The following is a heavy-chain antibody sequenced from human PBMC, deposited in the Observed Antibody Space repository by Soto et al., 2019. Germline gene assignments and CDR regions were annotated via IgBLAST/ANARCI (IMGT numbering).Heavy chain of an antibody. CDR1: GASFSGYY. V-gene: IGHV4-34*01. CDR2: INHSGST. J-gene: IGHJ5*02. Sequence: ETLSLTCAVYGASFSGYYWSWIRQPPGKGLEWIGEINHSGSTNYNPSLKSRVTISVDTSKNQFSLKLSSVTAADTAVYYCARFLPAARKTRGYSYGPSWFXPWGQGTLVTVSS. CDR3: ARFLPAARKTRGYSYGPSWFXP. D-gene: IGHD5-18*01.